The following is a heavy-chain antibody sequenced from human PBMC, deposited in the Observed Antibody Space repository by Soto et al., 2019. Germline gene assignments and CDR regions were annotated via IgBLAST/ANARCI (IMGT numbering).Heavy chain of an antibody. CDR1: GFTFSSYA. D-gene: IGHD6-19*01. V-gene: IGHV3-30-3*01. J-gene: IGHJ4*02. CDR2: ISYDGSNK. Sequence: LSLSCAASGFTFSSYAMHWVRQAPGKGLAGVAVISYDGSNKYYADSVKGRFTISRDNSKNKLYLQMNSLGAEDTAVYYCARDGKAGIYWRQVTLVTVSS. CDR3: ARDGKAGIY.